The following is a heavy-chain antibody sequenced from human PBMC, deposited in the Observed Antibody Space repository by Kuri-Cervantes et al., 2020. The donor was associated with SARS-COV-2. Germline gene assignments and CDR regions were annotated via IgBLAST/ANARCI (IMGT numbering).Heavy chain of an antibody. CDR2: INPNSGGT. CDR1: GYTFTNYA. Sequence: ASVKVSCKASGYTFTNYAMNWVRQAPGQGLEWMGWINPNSGGTNYAQKFQGRVTMTRDTSISTAYMELRSLRSDDTAVYYCARGTPGGVGATWGDYFDYWGQGTLVTVSS. V-gene: IGHV1-2*02. D-gene: IGHD1-26*01. J-gene: IGHJ4*02. CDR3: ARGTPGGVGATWGDYFDY.